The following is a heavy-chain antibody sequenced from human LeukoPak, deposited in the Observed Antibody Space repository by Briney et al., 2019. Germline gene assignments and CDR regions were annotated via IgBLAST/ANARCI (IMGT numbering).Heavy chain of an antibody. V-gene: IGHV1-69*13. CDR1: GGTFSSYA. CDR2: IIPIFGTA. Sequence: ASVKVSCKASGGTFSSYAISWVRQAPGQGLEWMGGIIPIFGTANYAQKFQGRVTITADESTSTAYMELSSLRSEDTAVYYCATGTVVIRPQYYFDYWGQGTLVTVSS. J-gene: IGHJ4*02. D-gene: IGHD4-23*01. CDR3: ATGTVVIRPQYYFDY.